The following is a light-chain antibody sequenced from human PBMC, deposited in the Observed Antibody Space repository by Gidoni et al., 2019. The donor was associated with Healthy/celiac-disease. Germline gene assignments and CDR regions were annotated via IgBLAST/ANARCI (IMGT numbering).Light chain of an antibody. CDR3: QQSNSIPFT. V-gene: IGKV1-39*01. CDR2: AAS. CDR1: QSIGRY. Sequence: DIQMPQSPSSLSASVGDRVTITCRASQSIGRYLDWYQQKPGNAPKLLIYAASNWQSGVPARFSGSASGTDFTLTISSLQAEDLATYHCQQSNSIPFTFGPGTKVDIK. J-gene: IGKJ3*01.